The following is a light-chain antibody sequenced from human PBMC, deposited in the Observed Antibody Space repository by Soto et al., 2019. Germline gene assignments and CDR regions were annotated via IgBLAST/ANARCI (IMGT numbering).Light chain of an antibody. CDR2: EVS. J-gene: IGLJ1*01. V-gene: IGLV2-23*02. CDR3: CSYAGSSTL. Sequence: QSALTQPASVSGSPGQSITISCTGTSGDVGSYNLVSWYQQHPGKAPKLMIYEVSKRPSGVSNRFSGSKSGNTASLTISGLQAEVEADYYCCSYAGSSTLFGTGTKVTVL. CDR1: SGDVGSYNL.